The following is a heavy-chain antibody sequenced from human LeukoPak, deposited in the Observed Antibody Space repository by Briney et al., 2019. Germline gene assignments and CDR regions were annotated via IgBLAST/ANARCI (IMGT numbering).Heavy chain of an antibody. CDR3: ARDRRYDFWSGYEPSGFDY. V-gene: IGHV4-30-4*08. D-gene: IGHD3-3*01. CDR2: IYYSGST. CDR1: GGSISSGDYY. J-gene: IGHJ4*02. Sequence: PSETLSLTCTVSGGSISSGDYYWSWIRQPPGKGLEWIGYIYYSGSTYYNPSLKSRVTISVDTSKNQFSLKLSSVTAADTAVYYCARDRRYDFWSGYEPSGFDYWGQGTLVTVSS.